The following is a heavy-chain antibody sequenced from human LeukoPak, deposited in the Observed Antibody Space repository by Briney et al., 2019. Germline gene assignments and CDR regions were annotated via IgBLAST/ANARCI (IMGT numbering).Heavy chain of an antibody. D-gene: IGHD1-26*01. CDR2: IDKKDNFYAT. CDR1: ALPFIAIA. V-gene: IGHV3-73*01. J-gene: IGHJ5*02. CDR3: TRDSGIDNWLDP. Sequence: PGGSLRLSWAAPALPFIAIAIHWVGKSSGKGLEWVGHIDKKDNFYATTSAASVTGRFTISRDNSKNTAYLQMNSLKTEDTALYYCTRDSGIDNWLDPWGQGTLVTVSS.